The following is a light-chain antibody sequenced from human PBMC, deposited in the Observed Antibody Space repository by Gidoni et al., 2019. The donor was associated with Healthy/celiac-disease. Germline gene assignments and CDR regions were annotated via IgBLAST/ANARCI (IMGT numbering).Light chain of an antibody. CDR3: QQYNSYSWT. CDR1: QSISSW. J-gene: IGKJ1*01. CDR2: KAS. V-gene: IGKV1-5*03. Sequence: DIQMTQSPSTLSASVGDRVTITCRASQSISSWLAWYQQKPGKAPKLLIYKASSLESGVPSGFSGSGSGKEFTLTISSLQPDDFATYYCQQYNSYSWTFGQGTKVEIK.